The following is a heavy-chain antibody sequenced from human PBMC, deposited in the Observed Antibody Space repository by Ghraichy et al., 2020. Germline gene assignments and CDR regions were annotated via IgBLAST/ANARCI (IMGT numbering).Heavy chain of an antibody. CDR2: ISSSSSYI. CDR3: ASGGASAAIWVGYYYGMDV. V-gene: IGHV3-21*01. CDR1: GFTFSSYS. J-gene: IGHJ6*02. D-gene: IGHD2-2*01. Sequence: GGSLRLSCAASGFTFSSYSMNWVRQAPGKGLEWVLSISSSSSYIYYADSVKGRFTISRDNAKNSLYLQMNSLRAEDTAVYYCASGGASAAIWVGYYYGMDVWGQGTTVTVSS.